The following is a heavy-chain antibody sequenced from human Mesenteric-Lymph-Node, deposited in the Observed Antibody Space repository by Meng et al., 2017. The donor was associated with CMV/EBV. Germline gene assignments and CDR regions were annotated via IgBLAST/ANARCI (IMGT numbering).Heavy chain of an antibody. Sequence: QVQPHQWGAGLLKPSETLSLTCAVYGGSFSGYYWSWIRQPPGKGLEWIGEINHSGSTNYNPSLKSRVTISVDTSKNQFSLKLSSVTAADTAVYYCARHQRWLKSEGGFNYWGQGTLVTVSS. D-gene: IGHD4-23*01. CDR1: GGSFSGYY. CDR2: INHSGST. V-gene: IGHV4-34*01. CDR3: ARHQRWLKSEGGFNY. J-gene: IGHJ4*02.